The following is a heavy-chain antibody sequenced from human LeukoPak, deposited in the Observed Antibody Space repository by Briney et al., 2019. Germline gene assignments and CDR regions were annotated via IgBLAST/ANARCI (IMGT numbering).Heavy chain of an antibody. CDR1: GFTFSSYE. D-gene: IGHD4-11*01. CDR3: ARVSSYRGFDC. CDR2: ITTSGSTI. Sequence: GGYLRLSCAASGFTFSSYEMNWVRQAPGKGLEWVSYITTSGSTIYYADSVKGRFTMSRDNAKNSLYLQMNSLRAEDTAVYYCARVSSYRGFDCWGQGTLVTVSS. V-gene: IGHV3-48*03. J-gene: IGHJ4*02.